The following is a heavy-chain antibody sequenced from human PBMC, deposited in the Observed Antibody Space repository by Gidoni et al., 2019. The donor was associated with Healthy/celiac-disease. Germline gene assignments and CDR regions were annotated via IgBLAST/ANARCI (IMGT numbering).Heavy chain of an antibody. D-gene: IGHD3-10*01. CDR2: IYSGGST. J-gene: IGHJ4*02. Sequence: EVQLVESGGGLVQPGGSLRLSCAASGFTVSSNYMSWVRQAPGKGLEWGSVIYSGGSTYYADSVKGRFTISRDNSKNTLYLQMNSLRAEDTAVYYCARETYGSGSYPFDYWGQGTLVTVSS. V-gene: IGHV3-66*01. CDR3: ARETYGSGSYPFDY. CDR1: GFTVSSNY.